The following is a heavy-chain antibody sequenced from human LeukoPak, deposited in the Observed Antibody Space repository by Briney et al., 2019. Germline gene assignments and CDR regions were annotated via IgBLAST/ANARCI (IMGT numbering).Heavy chain of an antibody. V-gene: IGHV4-34*01. D-gene: IGHD3-16*02. CDR1: GGSFSGYY. CDR2: INHSGST. CDR3: ARDDYVWGSYRYGYFDY. Sequence: PSETLSLTCAVYGGSFSGYYWSWIRQPPGKGLEWIGEINHSGSTNYNPSLKSRVTISVDTSKNQFSPKLSSVTAADTAVYYCARDDYVWGSYRYGYFDYWGQGTLVTVSS. J-gene: IGHJ4*02.